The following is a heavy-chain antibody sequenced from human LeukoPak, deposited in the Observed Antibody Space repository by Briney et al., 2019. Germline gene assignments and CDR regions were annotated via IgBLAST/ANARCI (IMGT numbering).Heavy chain of an antibody. V-gene: IGHV3-53*01. CDR2: IYSGGST. D-gene: IGHD3-10*01. CDR1: VFAVSSNY. J-gene: IGHJ6*03. CDR3: ARDGAMIRGVIHYYMDV. Sequence: GGSLRLSCAASVFAVSSNYMSWVRQAPGKGLEWVSVIYSGGSTYYADSVKGRFTISRDNSKNTLYLQMNSLRAEDTAVYYCARDGAMIRGVIHYYMDVWGKGTTVTVSS.